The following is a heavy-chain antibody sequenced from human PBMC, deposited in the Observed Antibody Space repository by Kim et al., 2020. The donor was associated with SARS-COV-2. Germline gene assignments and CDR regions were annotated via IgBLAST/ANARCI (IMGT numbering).Heavy chain of an antibody. J-gene: IGHJ4*01. V-gene: IGHV4-34*01. CDR3: ARGLYDSSGYYDYFDY. D-gene: IGHD3-22*01. CDR2: INHSGST. CDR1: GGSFSGYY. Sequence: SETLSLTCAVYGGSFSGYYWSWIRQPPGKGLEWIGEINHSGSTNYNPSLKSRVTISVDTSKNQFSLKLSSVTAADTAVYYCARGLYDSSGYYDYFDYWG.